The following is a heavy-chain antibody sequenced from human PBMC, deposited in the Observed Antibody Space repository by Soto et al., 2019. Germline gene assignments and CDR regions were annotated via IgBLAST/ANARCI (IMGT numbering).Heavy chain of an antibody. CDR1: GGTFSSYT. D-gene: IGHD3-16*02. CDR3: AFMITFGGVIANY. V-gene: IGHV1-69*02. Sequence: ASVKVSCKASGGTFSSYTISWVRQAPGQGLEWMGRIIPILGIANYAQKFQGRVTITADKSTSTAYMELSSLRSEDTAVYYCAFMITFGGVIANYWGQGTLVTVSS. CDR2: IIPILGIA. J-gene: IGHJ4*02.